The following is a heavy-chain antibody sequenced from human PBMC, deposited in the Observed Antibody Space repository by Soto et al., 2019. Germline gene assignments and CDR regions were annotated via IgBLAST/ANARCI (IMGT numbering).Heavy chain of an antibody. CDR3: ARGDYSNPNWFDP. D-gene: IGHD4-4*01. V-gene: IGHV3-48*01. Sequence: PGGSLRLSCAASGFTFSSYSMNWVRQAPGKGLEWVSYISSSSSTIYYADSVKGRFTISRDNAKNSLYLQMNSLRAEDTAVYYCARGDYSNPNWFDPWGQGTLVTVSS. CDR2: ISSSSSTI. CDR1: GFTFSSYS. J-gene: IGHJ5*02.